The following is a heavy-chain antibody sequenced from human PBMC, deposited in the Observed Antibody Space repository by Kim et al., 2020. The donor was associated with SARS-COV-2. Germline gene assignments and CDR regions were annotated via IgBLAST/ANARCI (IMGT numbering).Heavy chain of an antibody. V-gene: IGHV1-3*01. Sequence: ASVKVSCKASGYSFTNYVLHWVRQAPGQRLEWVAWINPANGNTKYSERFQGRVTITRETSATTAFLEVSGLTSEDTAMYFCARVLSAYHRSYAFDVWGQGTMVTVSS. CDR1: GYSFTNYV. D-gene: IGHD3-3*01. J-gene: IGHJ3*01. CDR3: ARVLSAYHRSYAFDV. CDR2: INPANGNT.